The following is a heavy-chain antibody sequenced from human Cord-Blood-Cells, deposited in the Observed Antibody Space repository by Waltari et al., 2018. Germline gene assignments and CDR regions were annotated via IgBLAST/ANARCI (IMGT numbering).Heavy chain of an antibody. CDR2: IYHSGST. CDR3: ARDTGPNAFDI. CDR1: GYSISSVDY. V-gene: IGHV4-38-2*02. J-gene: IGHJ3*02. Sequence: QVQLQESGHGLVKPSETLSLTCAVSGYSISSVDYWGRLRQPPGKGLEWIGSIYHSGSTYYNPSLKSRVTISVDTSKNQFSLKLSSVTAADTAVYYCARDTGPNAFDIWGQGTMVTVSS.